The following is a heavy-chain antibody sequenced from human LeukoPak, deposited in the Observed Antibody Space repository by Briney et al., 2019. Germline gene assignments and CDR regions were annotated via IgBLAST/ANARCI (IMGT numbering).Heavy chain of an antibody. J-gene: IGHJ6*02. CDR3: ASGYCSGGSCYSADFYYGMDV. CDR1: GFTFSSYS. CDR2: ISISSSTI. D-gene: IGHD2-15*01. V-gene: IGHV3-48*02. Sequence: GGSLRLSCAVSGFTFSSYSMNWVRQAPGKGLEWVSYISISSSTIYYADSVKGRFTISRDNAKNSLYLQMNRLRDEDTAVYCCASGYCSGGSCYSADFYYGMDVWGQGTTVTVSS.